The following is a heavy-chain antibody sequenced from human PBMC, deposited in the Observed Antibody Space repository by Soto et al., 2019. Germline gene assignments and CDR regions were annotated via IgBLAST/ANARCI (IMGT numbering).Heavy chain of an antibody. D-gene: IGHD7-27*01. J-gene: IGHJ3*02. V-gene: IGHV6-1*01. CDR1: GDSVSSNTAA. Sequence: LSQTLSLTCAVFGDSVSSNTAAWTWIRQSPSRGLEWLGRTYYRSKWYNDYAVSVKSRITINPDTSRNQFSLQLNSVTPEDTAVYYCESDLGAFDICGQRTMVPVS. CDR2: TYYRSKWYN. CDR3: ESDLGAFDI.